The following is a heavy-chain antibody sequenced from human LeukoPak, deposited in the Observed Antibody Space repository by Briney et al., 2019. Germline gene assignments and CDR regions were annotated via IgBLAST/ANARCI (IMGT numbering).Heavy chain of an antibody. V-gene: IGHV5-51*01. CDR3: ARWRVGAIRLPFDY. D-gene: IGHD1-26*01. Sequence: GAALKISCEGSGSIFTSYWIGWVRQLPGKGLEWMGIIYPGDSDTRYSPSFQGQVTISADKSISTAYLQWSSLKASDTAMYYCARWRVGAIRLPFDYWGQGTLVTVSS. CDR1: GSIFTSYW. CDR2: IYPGDSDT. J-gene: IGHJ4*02.